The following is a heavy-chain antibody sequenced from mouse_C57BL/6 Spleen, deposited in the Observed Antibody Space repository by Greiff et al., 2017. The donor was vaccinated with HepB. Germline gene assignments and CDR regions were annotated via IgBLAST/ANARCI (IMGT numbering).Heavy chain of an antibody. CDR2: FYPGSGSI. CDR3: ARHDWGGFYFDY. D-gene: IGHD4-1*01. Sequence: QVQLQQSGAELVKPGASVKLSCKASGYTFTEYTIHWVKQRSGQGLEWIGWFYPGSGSIKYNEKFKDKATLTADKSSSTVCMERSRLTSEDSAVSFCARHDWGGFYFDYWGQGTTLTVSS. V-gene: IGHV1-62-2*01. CDR1: GYTFTEYT. J-gene: IGHJ2*01.